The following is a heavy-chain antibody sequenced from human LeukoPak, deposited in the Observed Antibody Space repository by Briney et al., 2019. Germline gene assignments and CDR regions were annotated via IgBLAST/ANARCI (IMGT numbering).Heavy chain of an antibody. D-gene: IGHD3-22*01. CDR2: IRFDGGKK. CDR3: AKDGDSTGYYSSYYNHMDV. Sequence: PGGSLRLSCAASGFSFSTYGFHWVRQAPDKGLEWVTFIRFDGGKKNYADSVKGRFAISRDNSKNTVYLQMNSLRAEDTAIYYCAKDGDSTGYYSSYYNHMDVWGKGTSVTISS. J-gene: IGHJ6*03. CDR1: GFSFSTYG. V-gene: IGHV3-30*02.